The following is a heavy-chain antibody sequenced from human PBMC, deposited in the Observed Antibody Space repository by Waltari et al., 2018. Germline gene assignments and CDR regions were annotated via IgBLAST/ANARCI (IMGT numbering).Heavy chain of an antibody. CDR2: IYWNDDK. CDR1: GFSLNSSGVG. D-gene: IGHD2-15*01. CDR3: AHRPGIGRILFYFDY. Sequence: QITLKESGPTLVKPTQTLTLTCTFSGFSLNSSGVGVGWIHQPPGKALEWLALIYWNDDKRYSPSLKSRLTITKDTSKNQLVLTMTNVDPVDTATYYCAHRPGIGRILFYFDYWGQGTLVTVSS. V-gene: IGHV2-5*01. J-gene: IGHJ4*02.